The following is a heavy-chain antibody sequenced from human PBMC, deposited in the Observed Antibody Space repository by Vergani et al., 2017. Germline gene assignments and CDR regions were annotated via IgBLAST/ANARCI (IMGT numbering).Heavy chain of an antibody. J-gene: IGHJ4*02. CDR3: ARARKGGPFDY. V-gene: IGHV4-59*01. D-gene: IGHD3-16*01. CDR1: GGSISSYY. Sequence: QVQLQESGPGLVKPSETLSLTCTVSGGSISSYYWSWSRQPPGKGLEWIGYIYYSGSTNYNPTLKSRVTISVDTSKNQFSLKLSSVTAAGTAVDYWARARKGGPFDYWGQGTLVTVSS. CDR2: IYYSGST.